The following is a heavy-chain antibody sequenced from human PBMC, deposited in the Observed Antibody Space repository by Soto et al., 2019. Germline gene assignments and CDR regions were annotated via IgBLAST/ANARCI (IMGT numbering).Heavy chain of an antibody. CDR2: IYPGDSDT. D-gene: IGHD4-17*01. CDR1: GYTFTTYW. J-gene: IGHJ4*02. CDR3: ARRTTTVTTFDY. V-gene: IGHV5-51*01. Sequence: PGESLKISCKGSGYTFTTYWIGWVRQMPGKGLEWMGIIYPGDSDTRYSPSFQGQVTISADKSFSTAYLQWSSLRASGTAMYYCARRTTTVTTFDYWGQGTLVTVSS.